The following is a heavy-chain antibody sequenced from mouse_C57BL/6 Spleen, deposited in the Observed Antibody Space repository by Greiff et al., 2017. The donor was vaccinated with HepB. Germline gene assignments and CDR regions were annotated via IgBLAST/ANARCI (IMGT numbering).Heavy chain of an antibody. D-gene: IGHD1-1*01. CDR3: TRAQYYGSSPYYFDY. Sequence: EVKLVESGEGLVKPGGSLKLSCAASGFTFSSYAMSWVRQTPEKRLEWVAYISSGGDYIYYADTVKGRFTISRDNARNTLYLQMSSLKSEDTAMYYCTRAQYYGSSPYYFDYWGQGTTLTVSS. J-gene: IGHJ2*01. CDR2: ISSGGDYI. V-gene: IGHV5-9-1*02. CDR1: GFTFSSYA.